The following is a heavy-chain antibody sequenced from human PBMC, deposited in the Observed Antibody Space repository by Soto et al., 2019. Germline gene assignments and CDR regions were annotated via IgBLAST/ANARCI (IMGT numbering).Heavy chain of an antibody. CDR1: GYSFTSYW. Sequence: PGESLKISCKGSGYSFTSYWIGWVRQMPGKGLERMGIIYPGDSDTRYSPSFQGQATISADKSITTTYLQWSSLKASDTAVYYCAKDSGSSGWSLLLPGYFDYWGQGTLVTVSS. CDR3: AKDSGSSGWSLLLPGYFDY. D-gene: IGHD6-19*01. CDR2: IYPGDSDT. V-gene: IGHV5-51*01. J-gene: IGHJ4*02.